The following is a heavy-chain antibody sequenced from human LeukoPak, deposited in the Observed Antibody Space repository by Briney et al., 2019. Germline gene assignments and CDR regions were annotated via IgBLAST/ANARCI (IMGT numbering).Heavy chain of an antibody. CDR3: ARSPSYYYDSSGPSDY. CDR2: IYHSGST. V-gene: IGHV4-30-2*01. D-gene: IGHD3-22*01. Sequence: SQTLSLTCTVSGGSISSGGYYWSWIRQPPGQGLEWIVYIYHSGSTYSNPSLKSRVTISVDRSKNQFSLKLSSVTAADTAVYYCARSPSYYYDSSGPSDYWGQGTLVTVSS. CDR1: GGSISSGGYY. J-gene: IGHJ4*02.